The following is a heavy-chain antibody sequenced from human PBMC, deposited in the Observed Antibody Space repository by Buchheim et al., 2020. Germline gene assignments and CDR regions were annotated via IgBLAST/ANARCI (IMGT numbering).Heavy chain of an antibody. J-gene: IGHJ5*02. CDR2: MSDSGTT. D-gene: IGHD2-2*01. V-gene: IGHV4-59*11. Sequence: QLQESGPGLVKPSETLSLTCTVSGDSITSHSWSWIRQPPGKGLEWIGYMSDSGTTNHNPSLKSRVTISVDTSKNQFSLRWKSVVTADTAVYYCARGSRMYSSSWYRGWFDPWGQGTL. CDR3: ARGSRMYSSSWYRGWFDP. CDR1: GDSITSHS.